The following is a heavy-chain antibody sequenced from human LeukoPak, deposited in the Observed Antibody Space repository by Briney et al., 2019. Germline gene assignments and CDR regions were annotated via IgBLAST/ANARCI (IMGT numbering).Heavy chain of an antibody. D-gene: IGHD3-3*01. Sequence: RGSLRLSCAASGFTFSSYAMSWVRQAPGKGLEWVSAISGSGGSTYYADSVKGRFTISRDNAKNSLYLQMNSLRAEDTAVYYCARPTTIFGVVFYAFDIWGQGTMVTVSS. CDR3: ARPTTIFGVVFYAFDI. CDR2: ISGSGGST. CDR1: GFTFSSYA. J-gene: IGHJ3*02. V-gene: IGHV3-23*01.